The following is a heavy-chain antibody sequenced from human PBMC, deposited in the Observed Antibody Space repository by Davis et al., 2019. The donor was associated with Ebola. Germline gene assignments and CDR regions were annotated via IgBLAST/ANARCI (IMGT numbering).Heavy chain of an antibody. D-gene: IGHD6-19*01. J-gene: IGHJ4*02. CDR2: LSAHGEST. CDR1: GFDFGDYA. CDR3: VRDGGDGYSSGWYFDY. Sequence: GGSLRLSCAASGFDFGDYAMHWVRQAPGKGLEWVSLLSAHGESTYYADSVKGRFTISRDNSQNALYLQMNRLINEDTAVYYCVRDGGDGYSSGWYFDYWGQGTLVTVSS. V-gene: IGHV3-43*02.